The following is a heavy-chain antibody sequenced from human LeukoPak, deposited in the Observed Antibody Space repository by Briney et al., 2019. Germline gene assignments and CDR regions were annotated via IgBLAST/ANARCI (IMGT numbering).Heavy chain of an antibody. J-gene: IGHJ4*02. V-gene: IGHV4-59*01. CDR1: GGSISSYY. CDR2: IYYSGST. Sequence: SETLSLTCTVSGGSISSYYWSWIRQPPGKGLEWIGYIYYSGSTNYNPSLKSRVTISVDTSKNQFSLKLSSVTAADTAVYYCARSSSMVRVSLDYWGQGTLVTVSS. CDR3: ARSSSMVRVSLDY. D-gene: IGHD3-10*01.